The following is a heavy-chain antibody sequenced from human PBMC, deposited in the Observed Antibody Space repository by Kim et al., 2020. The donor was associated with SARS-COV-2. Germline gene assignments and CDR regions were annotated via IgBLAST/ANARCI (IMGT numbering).Heavy chain of an antibody. CDR3: ARLGWDRSWFDP. CDR1: GGSISSYY. D-gene: IGHD1-26*01. Sequence: SETLSLTCTVSGGSISSYYWSWIRQPPGKGLEWIGYIYYSGSTNYNPSLKSRVTISVDTSKNQFSLKLSSVTAADTAVYYCARLGWDRSWFDPWGQGTLVTVSS. CDR2: IYYSGST. J-gene: IGHJ5*02. V-gene: IGHV4-59*01.